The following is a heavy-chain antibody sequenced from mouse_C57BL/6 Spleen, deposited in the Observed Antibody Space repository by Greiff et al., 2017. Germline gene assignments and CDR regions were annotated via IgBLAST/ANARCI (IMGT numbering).Heavy chain of an antibody. J-gene: IGHJ4*01. CDR1: GYAFTNYL. D-gene: IGHD1-1*01. CDR3: ARDTTVVAHYAMDY. Sequence: QVQLQQSGAELVRPGTSVKVSCKASGYAFTNYLIEWVKQRPGQGLEWIGVINPGSGGTNYNEKFKGKAPLTADKSSSTAYMQLSSLTSEDSAVYFCARDTTVVAHYAMDYWGQGTSVTVSS. CDR2: INPGSGGT. V-gene: IGHV1-54*01.